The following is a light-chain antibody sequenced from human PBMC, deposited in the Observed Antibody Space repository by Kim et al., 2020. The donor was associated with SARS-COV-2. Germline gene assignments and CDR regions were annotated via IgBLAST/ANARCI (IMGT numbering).Light chain of an antibody. Sequence: PGQTASITCSGDKLGDKYACWYQQKPGQSPVLVIYQDSKRPAGIPERFSGSNSGNTATLTISGTQAMDEADYYCQAWDSSTADVVFGGGTQLTVL. CDR3: QAWDSSTADVV. J-gene: IGLJ2*01. CDR1: KLGDKY. CDR2: QDS. V-gene: IGLV3-1*01.